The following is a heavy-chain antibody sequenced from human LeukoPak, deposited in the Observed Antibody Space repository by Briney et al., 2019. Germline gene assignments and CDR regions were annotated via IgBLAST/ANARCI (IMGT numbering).Heavy chain of an antibody. CDR3: ARYYDTLSYMDV. Sequence: SETLSLTCTVSGGSISSGDYYWTWIRQPPGKGLEWIGYIYYSGRTYYNPSLKSRLAISVYTSKNQFSLNLTSVTAADTAIYFCARYYDTLSYMDVWGKGTMVTVSS. CDR1: GGSISSGDYY. D-gene: IGHD3-9*01. J-gene: IGHJ6*03. CDR2: IYYSGRT. V-gene: IGHV4-30-4*08.